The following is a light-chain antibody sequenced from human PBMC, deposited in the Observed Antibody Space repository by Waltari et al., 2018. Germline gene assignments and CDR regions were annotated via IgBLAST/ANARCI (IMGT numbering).Light chain of an antibody. CDR1: ALPKQY. J-gene: IGLJ2*01. CDR2: KDN. CDR3: QSAANSVTFDVV. Sequence: SNELTQPPSVSVSPGQTARITCAGDALPKQYAYWFQQKPGQSPLMLIDKDNERPSGIPERFSASSPGTTVTLTISGVQAEDEADYYCQSAANSVTFDVVFGGGTKLTVL. V-gene: IGLV3-25*03.